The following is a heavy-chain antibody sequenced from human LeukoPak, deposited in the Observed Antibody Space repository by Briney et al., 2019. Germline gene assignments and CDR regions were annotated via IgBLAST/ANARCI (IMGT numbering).Heavy chain of an antibody. Sequence: SETLSLTCTVAGGSISGYFWAWIRRPAGKGLEWTGRIYSSGSTNYNLSLKSRVTISVDTSKNQFSLKLSSVTAADTAVYYCARDLSKYYYDSSGYGHSNWGQGTLVTVSS. D-gene: IGHD3-22*01. CDR2: IYSSGST. CDR3: ARDLSKYYYDSSGYGHSN. CDR1: GGSISGYF. J-gene: IGHJ4*02. V-gene: IGHV4-4*07.